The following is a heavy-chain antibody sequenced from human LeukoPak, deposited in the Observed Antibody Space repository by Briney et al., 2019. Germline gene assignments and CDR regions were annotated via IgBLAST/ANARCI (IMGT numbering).Heavy chain of an antibody. D-gene: IGHD4-17*01. Sequence: SVKVSCKASGGTFSSYAISWVRQAPGQGLEWMGGIIPIFGTANYAQKFQGRGTITAEESTSTAYMELSSLRSEDTAVYYCARDGNGDYAGDPPEYWGQGTLVTVSS. CDR2: IIPIFGTA. V-gene: IGHV1-69*13. J-gene: IGHJ4*02. CDR3: ARDGNGDYAGDPPEY. CDR1: GGTFSSYA.